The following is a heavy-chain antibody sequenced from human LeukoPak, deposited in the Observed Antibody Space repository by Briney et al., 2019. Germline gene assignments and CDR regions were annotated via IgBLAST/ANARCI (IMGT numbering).Heavy chain of an antibody. D-gene: IGHD4-17*01. CDR1: GGTFSSYA. V-gene: IGHV1-69*13. CDR3: ARHGDLRPLVSWFDP. CDR2: IIPIFGNT. Sequence: ASVKVSCKASGGTFSSYAISWVRQAPGQGLEWMGWIIPIFGNTIYAQKFQGRVTITADASTSTAYMELSSLRSEDTAVYYCARHGDLRPLVSWFDPWGQGTLVTVSS. J-gene: IGHJ5*02.